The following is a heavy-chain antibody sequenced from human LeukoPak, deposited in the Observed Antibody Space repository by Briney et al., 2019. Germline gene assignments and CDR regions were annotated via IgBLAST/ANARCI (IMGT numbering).Heavy chain of an antibody. Sequence: SETLSLTCAVYGGSFSGYYWSWIRQPPGEGLEWIGEINHSGSTNYNPSLKSRVTISVDTSKNQFSLKLSSVTAADTAVYYCARGPGYYDLLTGYYPHVNALDIWGQGTMVTASS. CDR2: INHSGST. V-gene: IGHV4-34*01. CDR1: GGSFSGYY. J-gene: IGHJ3*02. D-gene: IGHD3-9*01. CDR3: ARGPGYYDLLTGYYPHVNALDI.